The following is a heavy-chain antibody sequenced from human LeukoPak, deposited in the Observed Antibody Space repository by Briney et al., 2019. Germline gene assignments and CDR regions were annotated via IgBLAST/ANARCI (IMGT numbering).Heavy chain of an antibody. CDR3: ARDFGYGYNYRHDAFDI. Sequence: SVKVSCTASGGTFSSYAISWVRQAPGQGHEWMGGIIPIFGTANYAQKFQGRVTITADESTSTAYMELISLRSEDTAVYYCARDFGYGYNYRHDAFDIWGQGTMVTVSS. J-gene: IGHJ3*02. V-gene: IGHV1-69*13. CDR1: GGTFSSYA. CDR2: IIPIFGTA. D-gene: IGHD5-24*01.